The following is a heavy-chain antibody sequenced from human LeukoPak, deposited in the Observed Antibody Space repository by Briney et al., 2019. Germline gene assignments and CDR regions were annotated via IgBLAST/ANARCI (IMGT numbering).Heavy chain of an antibody. V-gene: IGHV4-59*01. D-gene: IGHD6-13*01. J-gene: IGHJ5*02. Sequence: SETLFLTCTVSGGSISSYYWSWIRQPPGKGLEWIGYIYYSGSTNYNPSLKSRVTMSADTSKNQFPLKLTSVTAADTAVYYCARVVAAVMNWFDPWGQGTLVTVSS. CDR1: GGSISSYY. CDR3: ARVVAAVMNWFDP. CDR2: IYYSGST.